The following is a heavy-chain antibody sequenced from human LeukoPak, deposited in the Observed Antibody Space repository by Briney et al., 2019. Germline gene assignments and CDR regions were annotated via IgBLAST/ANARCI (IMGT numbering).Heavy chain of an antibody. CDR2: IYYSGST. J-gene: IGHJ4*02. D-gene: IGHD3-22*01. V-gene: IGHV4-39*01. Sequence: SETLSLTCTVSGGSISSYYWGWIRQPPGKGLEWIGTIYYSGSTYYNPSLKSRVTISVETSKNQFSLKLSSVTAADTAVYYCARQVYDSSGYSTDFDYWGQGTLVTVSS. CDR1: GGSISSYY. CDR3: ARQVYDSSGYSTDFDY.